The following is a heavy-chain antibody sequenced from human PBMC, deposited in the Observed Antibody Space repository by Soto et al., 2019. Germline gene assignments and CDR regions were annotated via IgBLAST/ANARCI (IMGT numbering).Heavy chain of an antibody. CDR1: GFTFSIFS. D-gene: IGHD6-19*01. Sequence: EVQLVESGGGLVQPGGSLRLSCAASGFTFSIFSMSWVRQAPGTGLEWISYVNAAANDIYYTDSVRGRFTISRDNAKNSLYLQMNSLRDDDTAVYYCVRDRMWEQWLGPHDAFEIWGQGTRVTVS. V-gene: IGHV3-48*02. CDR3: VRDRMWEQWLGPHDAFEI. CDR2: VNAAANDI. J-gene: IGHJ3*02.